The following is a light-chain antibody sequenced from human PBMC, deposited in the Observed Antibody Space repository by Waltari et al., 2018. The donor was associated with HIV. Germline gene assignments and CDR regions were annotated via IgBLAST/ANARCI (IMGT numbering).Light chain of an antibody. J-gene: IGKJ4*01. CDR2: DAS. V-gene: IGKV3-11*01. CDR3: QQRSNWPLT. Sequence: EIVLTQSPATLSLSPGERATLSCRASQSVSSYLAWYQQKPGQAPRLLIYDASNRATGIPARFSGSESATDFTLTIGSLEPQDFAVYYCQQRSNWPLTFGGGTKVEIK. CDR1: QSVSSY.